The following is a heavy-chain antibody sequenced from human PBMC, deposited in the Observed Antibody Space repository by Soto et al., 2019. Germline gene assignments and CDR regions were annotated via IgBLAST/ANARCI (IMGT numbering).Heavy chain of an antibody. V-gene: IGHV3-48*02. Sequence: PGGPLRRSCVASGFTFGSHSMNWVRHAPGKGLELIAYIDYSSDTISYADSVKGRFTISRDNDKNSLYLQMNSLRDEDTAVYYCARVLLERRHYFGTDVWGQGTTVTVSS. CDR2: IDYSSDTI. CDR3: ARVLLERRHYFGTDV. CDR1: GFTFGSHS. D-gene: IGHD1-1*01. J-gene: IGHJ6*02.